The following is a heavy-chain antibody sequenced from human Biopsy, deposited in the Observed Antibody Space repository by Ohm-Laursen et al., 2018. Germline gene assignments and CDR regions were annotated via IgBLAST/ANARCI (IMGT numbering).Heavy chain of an antibody. J-gene: IGHJ2*01. CDR3: ARHAPSYSGSYWRYFDL. Sequence: SETLSLTCAVSGYSISSDYRWGWIRQPPGKGLEWIGYIYYTGSTNYNPSLKSRVTISVDTSMNHLSLRLTSVTAADTAVYYCARHAPSYSGSYWRYFDLWGRGTLVTVSS. V-gene: IGHV4-59*08. CDR1: GYSISSDYR. D-gene: IGHD1-26*01. CDR2: IYYTGST.